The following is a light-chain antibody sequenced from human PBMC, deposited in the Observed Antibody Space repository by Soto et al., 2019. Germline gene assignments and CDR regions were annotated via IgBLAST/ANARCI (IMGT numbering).Light chain of an antibody. V-gene: IGKV3-20*01. CDR1: QSVTSNY. CDR2: GAS. Sequence: IGWPQNKYTLSSSAGERATLSCRVSQSVTSNYLAWYQQKRGQAPRLLIWGASIRATDLPDRFSGGGSGTDFTLTISRLEAEDFAVYYCHQYGSSPGTFGQRTNVDI. J-gene: IGKJ1*01. CDR3: HQYGSSPGT.